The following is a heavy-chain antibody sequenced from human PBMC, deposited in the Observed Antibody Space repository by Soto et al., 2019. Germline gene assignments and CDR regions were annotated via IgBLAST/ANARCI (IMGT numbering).Heavy chain of an antibody. D-gene: IGHD2-15*01. CDR2: IYHSGST. CDR3: ARDPANLALAVAYFDS. V-gene: IGHV4-38-2*01. CDR1: GYSISSGYY. Sequence: SETLSLTCAVSGYSISSGYYWGWIRQPPGKGLEWIGSIYHSGSTYYNPSLKSRVTISVDTSKNQFSLTLTSVTAADTAVYYCARDPANLALAVAYFDSWGQGTLVTVSS. J-gene: IGHJ4*02.